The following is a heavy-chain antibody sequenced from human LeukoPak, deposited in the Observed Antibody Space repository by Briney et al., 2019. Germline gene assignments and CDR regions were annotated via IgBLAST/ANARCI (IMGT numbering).Heavy chain of an antibody. CDR1: GFTFSNSY. Sequence: GGSLRLSCAASGFTFSNSYMHWVRHAPGKGLVWVSGINWNGGSTGYADSVKGRFTISRDNAKNSLYLRMNSLGAEDTALYYCARGVAVAGTGAFDIWGQGTMVTVSS. V-gene: IGHV3-20*04. D-gene: IGHD6-19*01. CDR2: INWNGGST. J-gene: IGHJ3*02. CDR3: ARGVAVAGTGAFDI.